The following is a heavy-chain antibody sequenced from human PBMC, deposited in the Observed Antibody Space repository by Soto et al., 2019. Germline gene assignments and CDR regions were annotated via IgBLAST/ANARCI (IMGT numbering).Heavy chain of an antibody. CDR2: INHTGTT. CDR1: GGSFRGYY. D-gene: IGHD6-13*01. V-gene: IGHV4-34*01. Sequence: SETRSLTGAVCGGSFRGYYWSLIRQPPAKGLEWIGEINHTGTTYSTPSLKSRVIISVDTSKNQFSLRLSSVTAAYTAIYYCAREYKSSPTDWGQGTLVTVSS. J-gene: IGHJ4*02. CDR3: AREYKSSPTD.